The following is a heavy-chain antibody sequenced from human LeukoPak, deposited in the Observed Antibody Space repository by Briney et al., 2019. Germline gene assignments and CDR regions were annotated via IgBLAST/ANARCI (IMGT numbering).Heavy chain of an antibody. CDR3: AKGSLPMGIFGRGPGY. CDR1: GFTFSSYG. D-gene: IGHD3-16*01. CDR2: ISYDGSNK. V-gene: IGHV3-30*18. J-gene: IGHJ4*02. Sequence: GRSLRLSCAASGFTFSSYGMHWVRQAPGKGLEWVAVISYDGSNKYYADSVKGRFTISRDNSKNTVFLQMNSLRAEDTAVYYCAKGSLPMGIFGRGPGYWGQGTPVTVSS.